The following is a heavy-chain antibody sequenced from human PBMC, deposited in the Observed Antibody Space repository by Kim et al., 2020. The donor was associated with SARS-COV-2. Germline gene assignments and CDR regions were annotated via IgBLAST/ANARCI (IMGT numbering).Heavy chain of an antibody. CDR1: GFTFSSHW. Sequence: LSLTCAASGFTFSSHWMSWVRQAPGKGLEWLAKIKEDGSDKYYLNSVEDRFTISRDNAKNSLYLQMNSLRGEDTALYYCTRDRAYSLDFWGQETLVTVTS. CDR3: TRDRAYSLDF. V-gene: IGHV3-7*01. D-gene: IGHD2-15*01. J-gene: IGHJ4*02. CDR2: IKEDGSDK.